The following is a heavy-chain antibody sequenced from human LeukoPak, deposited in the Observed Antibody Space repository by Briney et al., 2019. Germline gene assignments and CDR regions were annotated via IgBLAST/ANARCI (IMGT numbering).Heavy chain of an antibody. V-gene: IGHV4-30-2*01. D-gene: IGHD1-26*01. J-gene: IGHJ4*02. CDR2: IYHSGST. Sequence: PSETLSLTCAVSGGSLSSGGYSWRWLRQPPGKGLEWIGYIYHSGSTYYNPSLKGRVTISVDRSKNQFSLKLSSVTAADTAVYYCARDQGIVGAPTHPWGQGTLVTVSS. CDR3: ARDQGIVGAPTHP. CDR1: GGSLSSGGYS.